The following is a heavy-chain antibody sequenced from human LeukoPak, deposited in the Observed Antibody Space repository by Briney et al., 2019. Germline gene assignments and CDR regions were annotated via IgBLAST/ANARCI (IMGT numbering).Heavy chain of an antibody. CDR1: GFTFSSYS. V-gene: IGHV3-21*01. D-gene: IGHD3-22*01. J-gene: IGHJ4*02. CDR2: ISSSSSYI. Sequence: GGSLRLSCAASGFTFSSYSMNWVRQAPGKGLEWVSSISSSSSYIYYADSVKGRFTISRDNAKNSLYLQMNSLRAEDTAVYYCARDPRGWGYYDSSGSYYLDYWGQGTLVTVSS. CDR3: ARDPRGWGYYDSSGSYYLDY.